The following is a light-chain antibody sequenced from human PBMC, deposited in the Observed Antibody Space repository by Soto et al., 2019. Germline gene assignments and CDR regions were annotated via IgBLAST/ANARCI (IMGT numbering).Light chain of an antibody. CDR3: QQRSNWPST. CDR1: RSLIYTDGNTY. V-gene: IGKV2-30*01. J-gene: IGKJ4*01. Sequence: DVVMTQSPLSLPVTLGQPASISCRASRSLIYTDGNTYLNWFHQRPGQSPRRLFYKVSNRDSGVPDRFSGSGSGTDFTLTISSLEPEDFAVYYCQQRSNWPSTFGGGTKVEIK. CDR2: KVS.